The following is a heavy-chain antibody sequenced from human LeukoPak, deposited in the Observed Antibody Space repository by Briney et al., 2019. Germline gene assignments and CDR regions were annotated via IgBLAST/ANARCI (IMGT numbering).Heavy chain of an antibody. J-gene: IGHJ4*02. V-gene: IGHV4-59*01. D-gene: IGHD3-3*01. Sequence: SETLSLTCTVSGGSISSYYWSWIRQPPGKGLERIGYIYYSGSTNYNPSLKSRVTISVDTSKNQFSLKRSSVTAADTAVYYCARVPFWSGYYLDYWGQGTLVTVSS. CDR1: GGSISSYY. CDR2: IYYSGST. CDR3: ARVPFWSGYYLDY.